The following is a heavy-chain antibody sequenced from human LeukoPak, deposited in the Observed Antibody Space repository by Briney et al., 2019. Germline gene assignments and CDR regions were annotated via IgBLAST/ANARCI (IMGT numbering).Heavy chain of an antibody. Sequence: PGGSLRLSCAASGFSFSDYYMNWIRQAPGQGLEWVSYITTSSRYTNYADSVKGRFTISRDNAKNSLYLQMNSLRDEDTAVYYCARDYGDYDGGPSWSEIDYWGQGTLVTVSS. J-gene: IGHJ4*02. CDR2: ITTSSRYT. CDR3: ARDYGDYDGGPSWSEIDY. D-gene: IGHD4-17*01. V-gene: IGHV3-11*06. CDR1: GFSFSDYY.